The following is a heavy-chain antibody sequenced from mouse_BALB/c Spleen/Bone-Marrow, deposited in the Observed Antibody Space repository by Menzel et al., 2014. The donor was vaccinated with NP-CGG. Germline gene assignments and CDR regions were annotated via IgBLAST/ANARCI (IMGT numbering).Heavy chain of an antibody. V-gene: IGHV1-80*01. J-gene: IGHJ2*01. CDR3: ARQYGNYFDY. CDR1: GYAFSSYW. D-gene: IGHD2-10*02. CDR2: IYPGDGDT. Sequence: VQLQQPGDELVRPGSSVKISCKASGYAFSSYWMNWVKQRPGQGLEWLGQIYPGDGDTNYNGKFKGKATLTADKSSSTAYMQLSSLTSEDSAVYFCARQYGNYFDYWGQCTTLTVSS.